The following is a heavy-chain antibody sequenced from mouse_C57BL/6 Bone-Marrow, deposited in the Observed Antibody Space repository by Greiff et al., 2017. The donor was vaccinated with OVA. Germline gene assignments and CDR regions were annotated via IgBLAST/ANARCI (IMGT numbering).Heavy chain of an antibody. CDR3: TGDYYDYDGWYFDV. J-gene: IGHJ1*03. Sequence: EVQLQQSGTVLARPGASVKMSCKTSGYTFTSYWMHWVKQRPGQGLEWIGAIYPGNSDTSYNQKFKGKAKLTAVTSASTAYMELSSLTNEDSAVYYCTGDYYDYDGWYFDVWGTGTTVTVSS. V-gene: IGHV1-5*01. D-gene: IGHD2-4*01. CDR1: GYTFTSYW. CDR2: IYPGNSDT.